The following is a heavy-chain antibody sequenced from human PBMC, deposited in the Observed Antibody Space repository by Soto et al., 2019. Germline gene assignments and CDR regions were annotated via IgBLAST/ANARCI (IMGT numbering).Heavy chain of an antibody. D-gene: IGHD5-12*01. CDR3: ARVPSGYDSHFDY. Sequence: ASVKVSCKASGGTFSSYAISWVRQAPGQGLEWMGGIIPIFGTANYAQKFQGRVTITADESTSTAYMELSSLRSEVTAVYYCARVPSGYDSHFDYWGQGTLVTVSS. CDR2: IIPIFGTA. CDR1: GGTFSSYA. V-gene: IGHV1-69*13. J-gene: IGHJ4*02.